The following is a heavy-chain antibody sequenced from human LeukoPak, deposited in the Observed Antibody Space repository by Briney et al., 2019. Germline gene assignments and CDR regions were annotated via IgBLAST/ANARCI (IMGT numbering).Heavy chain of an antibody. V-gene: IGHV3-48*01. J-gene: IGHJ5*02. CDR1: GFTFSSYS. Sequence: GGSLRLSCAASGFTFSSYSMNWVRQALGKGLGWVSYISSSSSTIYYADSVKGRFTISRDNAKTSLYLQMNSLRAEDTAVYYCASSPGRGYSYGYWFDPWGQGTLVTVSS. CDR2: ISSSSSTI. CDR3: ASSPGRGYSYGYWFDP. D-gene: IGHD5-18*01.